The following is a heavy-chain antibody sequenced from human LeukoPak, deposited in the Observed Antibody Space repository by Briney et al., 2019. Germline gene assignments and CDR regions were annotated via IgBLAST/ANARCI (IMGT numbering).Heavy chain of an antibody. V-gene: IGHV3-21*01. CDR2: ISSSSSYI. CDR1: GFTFSSYA. J-gene: IGHJ4*02. CDR3: VRDRGISFYFDY. Sequence: PGGSLRLSCAASGFTFSSYAMNWVRQAPGKGLERVSSISSSSSYIYYADSVKGRFTISRDNAKNSLYLQMNSLRSEDTAVYYCVRDRGISFYFDYWGQGTLVTVSS. D-gene: IGHD3-16*02.